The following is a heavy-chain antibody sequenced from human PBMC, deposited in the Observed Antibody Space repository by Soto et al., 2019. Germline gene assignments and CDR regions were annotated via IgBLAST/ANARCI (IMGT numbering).Heavy chain of an antibody. V-gene: IGHV4-59*01. CDR3: ARVAADIASGLDP. J-gene: IGHJ5*02. Sequence: QGQLQESGPGLVKPSETLSLTCTVSGDSISTYNWGWIRQPPGKGLEWIGCIYYSGVTNYNPSLKSRVNRSVDTPKTQRPLTLNSVTAADTAVYYWARVAADIASGLDPLGQGTLVSVSS. D-gene: IGHD5-12*01. CDR1: GDSISTYN. CDR2: IYYSGVT.